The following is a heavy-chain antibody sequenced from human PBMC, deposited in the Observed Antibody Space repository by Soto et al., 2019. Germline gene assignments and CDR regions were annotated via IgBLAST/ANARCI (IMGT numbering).Heavy chain of an antibody. V-gene: IGHV1-2*04. D-gene: IGHD5-12*01. Sequence: ASVKVSCKASGYTFTGYYMHWVRQAPGQGLEWMGWINPNSGGTNYAQKFQGWVTMTRDTSISTAYMELSRLRSDDTAVYYCARGCGYSGYDSTDYYYYYGMDVWGQGTRVTVSS. CDR3: ARGCGYSGYDSTDYYYYYGMDV. CDR1: GYTFTGYY. J-gene: IGHJ6*02. CDR2: INPNSGGT.